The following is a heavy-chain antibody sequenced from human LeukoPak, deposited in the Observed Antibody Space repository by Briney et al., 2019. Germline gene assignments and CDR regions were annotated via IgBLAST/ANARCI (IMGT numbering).Heavy chain of an antibody. J-gene: IGHJ4*02. V-gene: IGHV1-46*01. CDR3: AIQYCSSTSCPTYYFDY. Sequence: ASVKVSCKASGYTFTSYYMHWVRQAPGQGLEWMGIINPSGGSTSYAQKFQGRVTMTRDMSTSTVYMELSSLRSEDTAVYYCAIQYCSSTSCPTYYFDYWGQGTLVTVSS. CDR1: GYTFTSYY. D-gene: IGHD2-2*01. CDR2: INPSGGST.